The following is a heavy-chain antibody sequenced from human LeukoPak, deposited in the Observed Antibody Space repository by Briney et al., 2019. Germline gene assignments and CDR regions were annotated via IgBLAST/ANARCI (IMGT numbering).Heavy chain of an antibody. J-gene: IGHJ4*02. V-gene: IGHV3-7*04. CDR1: GFTFSHYW. CDR3: AGGALDY. CDR2: INQDATEK. Sequence: PGGSLRLSCAASGFTFSHYWMSWVRQAPGKGLEWMAIINQDATEKHYADSVEGRFTISRDNTKYSLYLQMNSLRAEDTAVYYCAGGALDYWGKGTLVAVSS.